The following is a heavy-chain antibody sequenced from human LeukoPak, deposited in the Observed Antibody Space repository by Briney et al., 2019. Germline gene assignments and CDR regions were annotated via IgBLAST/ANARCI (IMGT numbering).Heavy chain of an antibody. J-gene: IGHJ4*01. V-gene: IGHV4-39*05. CDR2: ISYSGGT. Sequence: SETPSLTCTVSGGSISGRDYYWDWIRQPPGKGLEWIGSISYSGGTYYKPSLQSRVTMYVDTSKNQFSLRMSSVTAADTAIYYCVRTCGRGAVDPGTSGYINYWGRGSLVTVSS. CDR1: GGSISGRDYY. CDR3: VRTCGRGAVDPGTSGYINY. D-gene: IGHD3-22*01.